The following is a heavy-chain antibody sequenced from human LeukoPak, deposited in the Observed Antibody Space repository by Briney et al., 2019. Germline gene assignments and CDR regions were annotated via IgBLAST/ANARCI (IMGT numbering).Heavy chain of an antibody. V-gene: IGHV3-30-3*01. CDR3: ARGAVAGTWPGAFDI. CDR1: GFTFSSYA. CDR2: ISYDGSNK. Sequence: GGSLRLSCAASGFTFSSYAMHWVRQAPGKGLEWVAVISYDGSNKYYADSVKGRFTISRDNSKNTLYLQMNSLRVEDTAVYYCARGAVAGTWPGAFDIWGQGTMVTVSS. J-gene: IGHJ3*02. D-gene: IGHD6-19*01.